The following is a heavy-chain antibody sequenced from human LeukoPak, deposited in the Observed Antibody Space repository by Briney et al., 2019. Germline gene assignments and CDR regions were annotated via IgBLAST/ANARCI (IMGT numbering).Heavy chain of an antibody. D-gene: IGHD3-22*01. Sequence: PGGSLRLSCVVSGFTLSTTHMSWVRQAPGKGLEWVSVLYRGGATYYADSVKGRFSISRHDSSNTLFLQMNSLRPEDTAVYYCARGDYCDGCGYSDWGQGTLVTVSS. V-gene: IGHV3-53*04. CDR2: LYRGGAT. CDR1: GFTLSTTH. CDR3: ARGDYCDGCGYSD. J-gene: IGHJ4*02.